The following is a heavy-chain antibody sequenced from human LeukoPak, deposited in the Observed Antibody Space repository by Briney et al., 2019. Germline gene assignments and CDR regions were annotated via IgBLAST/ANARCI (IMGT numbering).Heavy chain of an antibody. V-gene: IGHV3-30*02. Sequence: PWGSLRLSCAASGFTFSTYGMHWVRQAPGKGLEWVAFIRYDADNKYYADSVRGRFTISRDNSKNTLFLQMNSLRAGDTAVYYCAKALGGYYYFDFWGQGTLVTVSS. J-gene: IGHJ4*02. CDR2: IRYDADNK. CDR3: AKALGGYYYFDF. D-gene: IGHD2-21*02. CDR1: GFTFSTYG.